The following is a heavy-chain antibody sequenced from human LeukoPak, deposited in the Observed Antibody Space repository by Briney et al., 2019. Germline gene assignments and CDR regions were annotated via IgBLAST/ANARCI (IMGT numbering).Heavy chain of an antibody. CDR1: GGTFSSYA. Sequence: SVKVSCKASGGTFSSYAISWVRQAPGQGLEWMGGIIPIFGTANYAQKSQGRATITADKSTSTAYMELSSLRSEDTAVYYCARELSIGDSHAFDIWGQGTMVTVSS. CDR2: IIPIFGTA. V-gene: IGHV1-69*06. J-gene: IGHJ3*02. D-gene: IGHD2-21*01. CDR3: ARELSIGDSHAFDI.